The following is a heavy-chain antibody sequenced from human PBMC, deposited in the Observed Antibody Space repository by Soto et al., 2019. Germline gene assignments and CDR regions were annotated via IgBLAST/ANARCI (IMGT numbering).Heavy chain of an antibody. CDR3: VRGKMRGMATILRVQWVEP. D-gene: IGHD5-12*01. J-gene: IGHJ5*02. Sequence: QVQLVQSGAEVKKPGSSVKVSCKASGGTFTNHAINWVRQAPGQGLEWMGGIIPIFGTSNYAQKFKGRVTISADESTRTAYMELSSLISEDTAGYYCVRGKMRGMATILRVQWVEPWGQGTLVTV. CDR2: IIPIFGTS. CDR1: GGTFTNHA. V-gene: IGHV1-69*01.